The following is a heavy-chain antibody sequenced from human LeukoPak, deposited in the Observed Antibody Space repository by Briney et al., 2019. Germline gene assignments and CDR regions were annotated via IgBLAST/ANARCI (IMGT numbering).Heavy chain of an antibody. CDR2: INPNSGGT. D-gene: IGHD1-26*01. V-gene: IGHV1-2*02. CDR1: GYTFTGYY. J-gene: IGHJ6*03. CDR3: AREIIGGSKIYYYYYMDV. Sequence: GASVKVSCKASGYTFTGYYMHWVRQAPGQGLEWMGWINPNSGGTNYAQKFQGRVTMTRDTPISTAYMELSRLRSDDTAVYYCAREIIGGSKIYYYYYMDVWGKGTTVTVSS.